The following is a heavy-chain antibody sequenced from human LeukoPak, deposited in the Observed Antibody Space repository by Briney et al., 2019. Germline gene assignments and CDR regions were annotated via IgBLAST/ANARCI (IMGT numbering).Heavy chain of an antibody. Sequence: GLEWVSYISSSSSTIYYADSVKGRFTISGDNAKNSLYLQMNSLRDEDTAVYYCARVGSLPYWGQGTLVTVSS. V-gene: IGHV3-48*02. CDR3: ARVGSLPY. D-gene: IGHD2-15*01. CDR2: ISSSSSTI. J-gene: IGHJ4*02.